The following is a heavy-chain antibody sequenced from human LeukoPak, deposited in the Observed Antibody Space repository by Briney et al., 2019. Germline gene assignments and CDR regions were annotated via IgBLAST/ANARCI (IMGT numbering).Heavy chain of an antibody. CDR3: ARDRRGLDY. Sequence: SETLSLTCTVSGGSISSYYWSGIRQPPGKGLEWIGYIYYSGSTNYNPSLKSRVTISVDTSKNQFTLKLSSVTAADTAVYYCARDRRGLDYWGQGTLVTVSS. D-gene: IGHD3-16*01. V-gene: IGHV4-59*01. CDR2: IYYSGST. CDR1: GGSISSYY. J-gene: IGHJ4*02.